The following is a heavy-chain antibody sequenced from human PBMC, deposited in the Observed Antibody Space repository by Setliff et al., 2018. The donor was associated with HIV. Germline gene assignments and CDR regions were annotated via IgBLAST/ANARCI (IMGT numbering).Heavy chain of an antibody. Sequence: GGSLRLSCVASEFTFSSYGMSWVRQAPGKGLEWVSGISGSGGATYYGDSVKGRFSISRDNSKNTLYLQMNSLRAEDTATYYCAKALVIVVVPASTTFDSWGQGTLVTVSS. V-gene: IGHV3-23*01. D-gene: IGHD2-2*03. CDR1: EFTFSSYG. J-gene: IGHJ4*02. CDR3: AKALVIVVVPASTTFDS. CDR2: ISGSGGAT.